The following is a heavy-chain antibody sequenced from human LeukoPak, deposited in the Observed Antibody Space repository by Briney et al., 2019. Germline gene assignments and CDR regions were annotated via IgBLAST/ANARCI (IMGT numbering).Heavy chain of an antibody. D-gene: IGHD2-15*01. V-gene: IGHV3-23*01. CDR1: GFTFSSYA. Sequence: PGGSLRLSCAASGFTFSSYAMSWVRQAPGKGLEWVSAISASGGKTYNADSVKGRFTLSRDNSKNTLYLQMNSLTAEDTAVYYWAKGCVCGGATSYSTPLACGGRGPLVTVPS. J-gene: IGHJ4*02. CDR2: ISASGGKT. CDR3: AKGCVCGGATSYSTPLAC.